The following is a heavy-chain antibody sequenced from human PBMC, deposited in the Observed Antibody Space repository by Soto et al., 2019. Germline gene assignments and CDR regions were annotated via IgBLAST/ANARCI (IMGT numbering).Heavy chain of an antibody. D-gene: IGHD4-17*01. CDR2: IWYDGSNK. V-gene: IGHV3-33*01. Sequence: QVQLVESGGGVVQPGRSLRLSCAASGFTFSSYGMHWVRQAPGKGLEWVAVIWYDGSNKYYADSVKGRFTISRDNSKNTLYLQMNSLRAEDTAVYYCAREGGTDGDYPFDYWGQGTLVTVSS. J-gene: IGHJ4*02. CDR1: GFTFSSYG. CDR3: AREGGTDGDYPFDY.